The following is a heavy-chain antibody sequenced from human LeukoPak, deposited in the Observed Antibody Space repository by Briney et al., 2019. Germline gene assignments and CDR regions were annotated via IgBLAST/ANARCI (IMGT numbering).Heavy chain of an antibody. D-gene: IGHD3-10*01. Sequence: GGSLRLSCAASGFTFSSYGMHWVRQAPGKGLEWVAVIWYDGSNKYYADSVKGRFTISGDNSKNTLYLQMNSLRAEDTAVYYCAREEYYYGSGSYRGYDAFDIWGQGTMVTVSS. CDR2: IWYDGSNK. V-gene: IGHV3-33*01. CDR1: GFTFSSYG. CDR3: AREEYYYGSGSYRGYDAFDI. J-gene: IGHJ3*02.